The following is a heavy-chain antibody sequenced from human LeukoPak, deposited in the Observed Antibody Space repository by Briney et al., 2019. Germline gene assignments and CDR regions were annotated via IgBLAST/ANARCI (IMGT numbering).Heavy chain of an antibody. CDR3: ARSYGSGSYYAVSPSDY. CDR1: GFTFSSYW. Sequence: GGSLRLSCAASGFTFSSYWMHWVRQAPGKGLVWVSRINSDGSSTIYADSVKGRFTISRDNAKNTLYLQMNSLRAEDTAVYYCARSYGSGSYYAVSPSDYWGQGTLVTVSS. CDR2: INSDGSST. D-gene: IGHD3-10*01. J-gene: IGHJ4*02. V-gene: IGHV3-74*01.